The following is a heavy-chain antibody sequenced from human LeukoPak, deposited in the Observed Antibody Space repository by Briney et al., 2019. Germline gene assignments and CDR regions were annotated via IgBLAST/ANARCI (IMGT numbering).Heavy chain of an antibody. CDR2: ISAYNGNT. CDR3: ARGSDYGDYGDY. D-gene: IGHD4-17*01. J-gene: IGHJ4*02. Sequence: ASVKVSCNASGYTFTSYGISWVRQAPGQGLEWMGWISAYNGNTNYAQKLQGRVTMTTDTSTTTAYMELRSLRSDDTAVYFCARGSDYGDYGDYWGQGTLVTVSS. V-gene: IGHV1-18*01. CDR1: GYTFTSYG.